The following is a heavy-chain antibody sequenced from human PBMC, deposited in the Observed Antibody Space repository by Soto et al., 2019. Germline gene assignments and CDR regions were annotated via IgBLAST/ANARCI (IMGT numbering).Heavy chain of an antibody. J-gene: IGHJ6*02. V-gene: IGHV3-23*01. CDR2: IRGSGDST. Sequence: EVQLLESGGGLVQPGGSLRLSCAASGFPFRAMPLAWSRRPPGKGLEWVPVIRGSGDSTYYADSVRGRFTISRDNSKNTLYLQMNSLRAEDTAVYYCAKDRDGAAAGPTKFYGMDVWGQGTTVTVSS. D-gene: IGHD6-13*01. CDR3: AKDRDGAAAGPTKFYGMDV. CDR1: GFPFRAMP.